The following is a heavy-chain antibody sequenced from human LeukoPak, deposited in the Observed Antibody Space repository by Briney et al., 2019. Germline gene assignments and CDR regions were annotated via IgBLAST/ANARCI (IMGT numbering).Heavy chain of an antibody. Sequence: ASVKVSCKASGYTFTSYGISWVRQAPGQGLEWMGWISAYNGNTNYAQKLQGRVTMTTDTSTSTAYMELRSLRSDDTAVYYCARDGYGYQLLYGGDYWGQGTLVTVSS. CDR3: ARDGYGYQLLYGGDY. V-gene: IGHV1-18*01. D-gene: IGHD2-2*02. J-gene: IGHJ4*02. CDR2: ISAYNGNT. CDR1: GYTFTSYG.